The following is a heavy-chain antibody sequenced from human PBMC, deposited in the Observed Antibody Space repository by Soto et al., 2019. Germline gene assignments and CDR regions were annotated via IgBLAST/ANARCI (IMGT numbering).Heavy chain of an antibody. CDR3: ARDRGYYYDGVDV. V-gene: IGHV3-33*01. CDR2: IWSDGSYS. J-gene: IGHJ6*02. Sequence: QVQLVDSGGGVVQPGRSLRLSCAASGFTFSSYGMHWVRQAPDKGLEWVAVIWSDGSYSSYADSVKGRFTISRDNSKNTVYLQMNSLRVEDTAVYYCARDRGYYYDGVDVWGQGTTVTVSS. CDR1: GFTFSSYG.